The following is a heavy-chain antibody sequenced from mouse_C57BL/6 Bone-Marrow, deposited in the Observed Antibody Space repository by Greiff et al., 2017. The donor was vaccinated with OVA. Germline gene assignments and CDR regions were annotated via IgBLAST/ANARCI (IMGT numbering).Heavy chain of an antibody. Sequence: EVQLVESGGGLVQPKGSLKLSCAASGFTFNTYAMHWVRQAPGKGLEWVARIRSKSSNYATYYADSVKDRFTISRDDSQSMLYLQMNNLKTEDTAMYYCVREDYYGSRRYFDYWGQGTTLTVSS. CDR3: VREDYYGSRRYFDY. D-gene: IGHD1-1*01. CDR2: IRSKSSNYAT. J-gene: IGHJ2*01. V-gene: IGHV10-3*01. CDR1: GFTFNTYA.